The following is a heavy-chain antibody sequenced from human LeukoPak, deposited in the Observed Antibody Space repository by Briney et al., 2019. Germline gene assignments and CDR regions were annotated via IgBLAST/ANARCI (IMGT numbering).Heavy chain of an antibody. CDR2: INHSGST. Sequence: PSETLSLTCAVYGGSFSGYYWSWIRQPPGKGLEWSGEINHSGSTNYNPSLKSRVTISVDTSKNQFSLKLSSVTAADTAVYYCARELGPIAARDNWFDPWGQGTLVTVSS. CDR3: ARELGPIAARDNWFDP. V-gene: IGHV4-34*01. D-gene: IGHD6-6*01. CDR1: GGSFSGYY. J-gene: IGHJ5*02.